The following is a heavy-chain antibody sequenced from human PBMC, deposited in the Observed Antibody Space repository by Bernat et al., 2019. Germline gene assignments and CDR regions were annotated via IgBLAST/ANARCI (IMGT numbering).Heavy chain of an antibody. D-gene: IGHD3-10*01. CDR2: INHSGST. J-gene: IGHJ4*02. Sequence: QVQLQQWGAGLLKPSETLSLTCAVYGGSFSGYYWSWIRQPPGKGLEWIGEINHSGSTNYYPSLKSRVTISVDTSKNQFSLKLSSVTAADTAVYYCARGLSHYGPDYWGQGTLVTVSS. CDR3: ARGLSHYGPDY. CDR1: GGSFSGYY. V-gene: IGHV4-34*01.